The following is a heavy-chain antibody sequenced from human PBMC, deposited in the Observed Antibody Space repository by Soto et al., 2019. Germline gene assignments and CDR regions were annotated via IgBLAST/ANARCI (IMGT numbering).Heavy chain of an antibody. CDR2: ILHSGST. CDR1: GGSINSNNW. J-gene: IGHJ3*01. CDR3: ARVLQYCSSSSCYLDL. V-gene: IGHV4-4*02. Sequence: HLQESGPGLVKPSGTLSLTCAVSGGSINSNNWWNWVRQPPGKGLEWIGEILHSGSTNYNPSLKSRVTISIDKSKHQFSLNLNSVTAADTAVYYCARVLQYCSSSSCYLDLWGQGTMVTVSS. D-gene: IGHD2-2*01.